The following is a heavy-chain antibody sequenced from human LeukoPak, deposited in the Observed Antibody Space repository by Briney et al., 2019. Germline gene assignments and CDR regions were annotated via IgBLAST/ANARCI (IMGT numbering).Heavy chain of an antibody. Sequence: GGSLRLSCAASGFTFNNYPMHWVRQAPGKGLEWVAVISYDGSNKYYADSVKGRFTISRNNSKNTLYLKMNSLRAEDTAVYYCAKDQGGYSYFDYWGQGTLVTVSS. J-gene: IGHJ4*02. CDR1: GFTFNNYP. V-gene: IGHV3-30-3*01. D-gene: IGHD2-2*03. CDR3: AKDQGGYSYFDY. CDR2: ISYDGSNK.